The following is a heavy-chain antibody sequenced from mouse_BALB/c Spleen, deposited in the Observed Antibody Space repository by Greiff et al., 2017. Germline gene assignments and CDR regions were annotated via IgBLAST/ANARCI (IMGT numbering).Heavy chain of an antibody. CDR3: AVYYYGSRYFDV. J-gene: IGHJ1*01. D-gene: IGHD1-1*01. CDR1: GFNIKDYY. Sequence: EVMLVESGAELVRPGALVKLSCKASGFNIKDYYMHWVKQRPEQGLEWIGWIDPENGNTIYDPKFQGKASITADTSSNTAYLQLSSLTSEDTAVYYCAVYYYGSRYFDVWGAGTTVTVSS. V-gene: IGHV14-1*02. CDR2: IDPENGNT.